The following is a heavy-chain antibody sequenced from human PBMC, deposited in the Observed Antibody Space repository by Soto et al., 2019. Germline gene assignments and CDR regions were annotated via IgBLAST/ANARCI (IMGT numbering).Heavy chain of an antibody. J-gene: IGHJ5*02. V-gene: IGHV3-21*01. D-gene: IGHD4-17*01. Sequence: GGSLRLSCAASGFTFSSYSMNWVRQAPGKGLEWVSSISSSSSYIYYADSVKGRFTISRDNAKNSLYLQMNSLRAEDTAVYYCARDYGPGYGDTNWFDPWGQGTLVTVSS. CDR2: ISSSSSYI. CDR3: ARDYGPGYGDTNWFDP. CDR1: GFTFSSYS.